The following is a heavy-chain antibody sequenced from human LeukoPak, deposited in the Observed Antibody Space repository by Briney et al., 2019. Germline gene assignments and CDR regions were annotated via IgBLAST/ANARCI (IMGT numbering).Heavy chain of an antibody. J-gene: IGHJ3*02. Sequence: GGSLRLSCAASGFTFDDYGMSWVRQAPGKGLEWVSGINWNGGSTGYADSVKGRFTISRDNAKNSLYLQMNSLRAEDTAVYYCASPTLYSSGWYGGAFDIWGQGTMVTVSS. CDR1: GFTFDDYG. D-gene: IGHD6-19*01. CDR2: INWNGGST. V-gene: IGHV3-20*04. CDR3: ASPTLYSSGWYGGAFDI.